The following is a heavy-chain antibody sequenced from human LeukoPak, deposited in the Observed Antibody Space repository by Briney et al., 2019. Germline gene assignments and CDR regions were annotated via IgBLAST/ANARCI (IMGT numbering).Heavy chain of an antibody. CDR2: INPNSGGT. CDR1: GYTFTRYY. V-gene: IGHV1-2*02. CDR3: ARDGVSGTRYYFDI. J-gene: IGHJ4*02. Sequence: ASVKVSCMASGYTFTRYYMLWVRQAPGQGLEWMGWINPNSGGTNYAQKFQGRVTMTRYTSISTAYMELSRLRSDDTAVYYCARDGVSGTRYYFDIWGQGTLVTVSS. D-gene: IGHD6-19*01.